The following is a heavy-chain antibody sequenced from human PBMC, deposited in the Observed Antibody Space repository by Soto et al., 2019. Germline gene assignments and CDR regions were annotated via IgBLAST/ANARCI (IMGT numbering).Heavy chain of an antibody. CDR3: GRDKSHNWNDYAHI. D-gene: IGHD1-1*01. J-gene: IGHJ3*02. CDR1: GDSISSGGYY. CDR2: IYYSGTP. Sequence: SETLSLTCTVSGDSISSGGYYWSWIRQHPGKGLEWIGYIYYSGTPYYNPSLKSRVTISVDTSKNQFSLGVSSVTDADTAVYYCGRDKSHNWNDYAHIWGRGTMVTVSS. V-gene: IGHV4-31*03.